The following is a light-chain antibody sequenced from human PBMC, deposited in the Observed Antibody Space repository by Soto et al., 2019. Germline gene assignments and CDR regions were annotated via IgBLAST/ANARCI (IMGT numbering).Light chain of an antibody. V-gene: IGKV3-11*01. J-gene: IGKJ4*01. Sequence: ETVLTQSPATLSLSPGERATLSCRASQSVSSYLAWYQQKPGQAPRLLIYDASNRATGIPARFSGSESGTDFTLTISSREPADFAVYYCQQRSNWPLTFGGGTKVDIK. CDR2: DAS. CDR3: QQRSNWPLT. CDR1: QSVSSY.